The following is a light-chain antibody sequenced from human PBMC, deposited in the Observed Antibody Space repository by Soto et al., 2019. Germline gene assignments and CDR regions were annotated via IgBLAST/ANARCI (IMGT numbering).Light chain of an antibody. V-gene: IGKV1-39*01. CDR1: QSISSS. Sequence: DIQMTQSPSSLSASVGDRVTITCRASQSISSSLNWYHQKPGKAPKLLIYAASNLQSGVPSRFSGSGSGTDFTLRISSLQPEDVATYYCQQSYSAPYTVGQGTKLEI. J-gene: IGKJ2*01. CDR3: QQSYSAPYT. CDR2: AAS.